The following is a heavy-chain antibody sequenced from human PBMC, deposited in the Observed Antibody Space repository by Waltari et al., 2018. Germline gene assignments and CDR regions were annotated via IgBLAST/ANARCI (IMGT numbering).Heavy chain of an antibody. CDR2: IYTSGST. Sequence: QVQLQESGPGLVKPSETLSLTCPVSGGSISSYYWSWIRQPAGKGLEWIGRIYTSGSTNYNPSLKSRVTMSVDTSKNQFSLKLSSVTAADTAVYYCARGGFLERLSSNYYYYMDVWGKGTTVTVSS. CDR3: ARGGFLERLSSNYYYYMDV. V-gene: IGHV4-4*07. J-gene: IGHJ6*03. D-gene: IGHD3-3*01. CDR1: GGSISSYY.